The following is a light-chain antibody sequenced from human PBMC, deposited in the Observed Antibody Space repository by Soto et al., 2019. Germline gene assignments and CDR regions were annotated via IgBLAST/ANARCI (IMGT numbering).Light chain of an antibody. CDR2: DAS. J-gene: IGKJ1*01. V-gene: IGKV1-5*01. Sequence: DIQMTQSPSTLSASVGDRVTITCRASQSISSWLAWYQQKPGKAPKLLIYDASSLESGVPSRFSGSGSGTEFTLTISSLQPDDFATYDCQQYNSYPRTVGQGTKVEIK. CDR1: QSISSW. CDR3: QQYNSYPRT.